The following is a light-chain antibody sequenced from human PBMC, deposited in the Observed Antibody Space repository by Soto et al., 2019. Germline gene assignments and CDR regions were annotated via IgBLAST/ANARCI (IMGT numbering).Light chain of an antibody. V-gene: IGKV1-5*03. CDR2: KAS. CDR3: QQYSNYPVT. J-gene: IGKJ2*01. Sequence: DIQMTQSPSTLSASVGDRVTITCRASQSISSWLAWYQQKPGKAPKVLIYKASSLESGVPSRFSGSGSGTEFTLTISSLQPEDSATYYCQQYSNYPVTFGQGSKLEIK. CDR1: QSISSW.